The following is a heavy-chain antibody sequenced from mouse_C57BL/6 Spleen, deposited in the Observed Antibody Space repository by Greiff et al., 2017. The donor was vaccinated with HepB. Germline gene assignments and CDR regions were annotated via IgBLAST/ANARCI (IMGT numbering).Heavy chain of an antibody. J-gene: IGHJ3*01. Sequence: EVKLMESEGGLVQPGSSMKLSCTASGFTFSDYYMAWVRQVPEKGLEWVANINYDGSSTYYLDSLKSRFIISRDNAKNILYLQMSSLKSEDTATYYCAREEAGTYWFAYWGQGTLVTVSA. V-gene: IGHV5-16*01. D-gene: IGHD4-1*01. CDR2: INYDGSST. CDR1: GFTFSDYY. CDR3: AREEAGTYWFAY.